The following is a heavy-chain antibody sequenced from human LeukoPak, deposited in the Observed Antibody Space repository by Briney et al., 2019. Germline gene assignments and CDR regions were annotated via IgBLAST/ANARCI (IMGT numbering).Heavy chain of an antibody. J-gene: IGHJ4*02. CDR3: AAPGVPAATYYFDY. V-gene: IGHV3-30*02. CDR2: IRYDGSNK. D-gene: IGHD2-2*01. Sequence: GGSLRLSCAASGFTFSSYGMHWVRQAPGKGLEWVAFIRYDGSNKYYADSVKGRFTISRDNSKNTVYLQMNSLRAEGTAVYYCAAPGVPAATYYFDYWGQGTLVTVSS. CDR1: GFTFSSYG.